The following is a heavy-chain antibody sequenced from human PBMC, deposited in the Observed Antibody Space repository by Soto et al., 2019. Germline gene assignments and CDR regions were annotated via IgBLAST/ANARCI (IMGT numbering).Heavy chain of an antibody. D-gene: IGHD3-22*01. Sequence: SETLSLTCAVSGYSISSSNWWGWIRQPPGKGLEWIGYIYYSGSTYYNPSLKSRVTMSVDTSKNQFSLKLSSVTAVDTAVYYCARIADYYDSSGYFGPWFDPWGQGTLVTVSS. CDR1: GYSISSSNW. CDR2: IYYSGST. CDR3: ARIADYYDSSGYFGPWFDP. V-gene: IGHV4-28*01. J-gene: IGHJ5*02.